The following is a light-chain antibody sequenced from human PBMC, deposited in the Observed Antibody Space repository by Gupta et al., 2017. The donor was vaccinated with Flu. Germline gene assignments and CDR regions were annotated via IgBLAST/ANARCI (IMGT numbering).Light chain of an antibody. J-gene: IGLJ3*02. CDR2: TNR. Sequence: QSVLTQPPSVSGAPGKRVPIPCTGSSSNIGAGYTVHWYRKLTVTAPRRLISTNRARFSAPTSGTYESLDIHGRQAEDESLYFGQSSVGSLRSSGVVGGGPKLTVL. V-gene: IGLV1-40*01. CDR1: SSNIGAGYT. CDR3: QSSVGSLRSSGV.